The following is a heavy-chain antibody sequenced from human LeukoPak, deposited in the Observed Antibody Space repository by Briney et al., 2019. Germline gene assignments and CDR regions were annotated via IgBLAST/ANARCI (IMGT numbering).Heavy chain of an antibody. J-gene: IGHJ6*03. D-gene: IGHD4-11*01. CDR3: VTGYYYYMDV. CDR2: IIPIFGTA. CDR1: GGTFSSYA. Sequence: SVKVSCKASGGTFSSYAISWVRQAPGQGLEWMGGIIPIFGTANYAQKFQGRVTITADKSTSTAYMELSSLRSEDTAVYYCVTGYYYYMDVWGKGTTVTISS. V-gene: IGHV1-69*06.